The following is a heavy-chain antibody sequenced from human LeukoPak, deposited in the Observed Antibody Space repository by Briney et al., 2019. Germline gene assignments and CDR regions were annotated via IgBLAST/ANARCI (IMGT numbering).Heavy chain of an antibody. D-gene: IGHD3-22*01. CDR3: AKGDGSGYYLNYYGLDV. Sequence: GASVKVSCKASGYTFTSYGISWVRQAPGQGLEWMGWISAYNGNTNYAQKLQGRVTMTTDTSTSTAYMELRSLRSDDTAVYYCAKGDGSGYYLNYYGLDVWGQGTTVTVSS. V-gene: IGHV1-18*01. CDR1: GYTFTSYG. J-gene: IGHJ6*02. CDR2: ISAYNGNT.